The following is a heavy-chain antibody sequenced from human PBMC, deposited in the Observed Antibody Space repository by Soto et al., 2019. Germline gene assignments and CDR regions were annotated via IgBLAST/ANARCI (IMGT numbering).Heavy chain of an antibody. Sequence: GASVKVSCKASGYTFTSYGISWVRQAPGQGLEWMGWISAYNGNTNYAQKLQGRVTMTTDTSTSTAYMELRSLRSDDTAVYYCARDQVPLRYCSSTSCYRPNWFDPWGQGTLVTVSS. CDR2: ISAYNGNT. J-gene: IGHJ5*02. V-gene: IGHV1-18*01. CDR1: GYTFTSYG. CDR3: ARDQVPLRYCSSTSCYRPNWFDP. D-gene: IGHD2-2*01.